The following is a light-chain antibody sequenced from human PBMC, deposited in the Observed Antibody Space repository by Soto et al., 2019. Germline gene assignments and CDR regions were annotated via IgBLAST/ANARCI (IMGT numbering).Light chain of an antibody. Sequence: DIQMTQSPSTLSASVGDRVTITCRASQSIRSWLAWYQQKPGKAPNLLIYGASTLESGVPSRFSGSGSGTEFTLTISSLQPDDFATDYCQQYNDYPRTFGRGTKVEIK. V-gene: IGKV1-5*03. CDR1: QSIRSW. CDR3: QQYNDYPRT. CDR2: GAS. J-gene: IGKJ1*01.